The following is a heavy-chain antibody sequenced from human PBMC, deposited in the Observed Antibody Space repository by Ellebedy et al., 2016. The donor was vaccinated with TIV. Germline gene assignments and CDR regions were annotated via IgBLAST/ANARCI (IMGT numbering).Heavy chain of an antibody. J-gene: IGHJ4*02. D-gene: IGHD1-1*01. CDR2: THTDGGFT. Sequence: GESLKISXEASGFNFRGYWMHWVRQPPGKGLIWVARTHTDGGFTNYADSVRGRFTVSRDNARNTLFLQMNSLEAEDTAVYYCARDRTDYLDYWGQGTLVTVSS. CDR1: GFNFRGYW. CDR3: ARDRTDYLDY. V-gene: IGHV3-74*01.